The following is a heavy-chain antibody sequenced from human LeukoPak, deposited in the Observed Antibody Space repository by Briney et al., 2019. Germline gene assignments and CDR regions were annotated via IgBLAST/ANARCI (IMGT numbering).Heavy chain of an antibody. CDR3: ASPSKGFGDFDY. V-gene: IGHV1-2*06. J-gene: IGHJ4*02. D-gene: IGHD3-10*01. CDR2: INPNSGGT. CDR1: GYTFTGYY. Sequence: ASVKVSCKASGYTFTGYYMHWVRQAPGQGLEWMGRINPNSGGTNYAQKLQGRVTMTRDTSISTAYMELSRLRSDDTAVYYCASPSKGFGDFDYWGQGTLVTVSS.